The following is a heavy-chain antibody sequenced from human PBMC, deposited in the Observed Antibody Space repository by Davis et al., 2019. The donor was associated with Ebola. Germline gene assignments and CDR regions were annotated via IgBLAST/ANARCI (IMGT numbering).Heavy chain of an antibody. J-gene: IGHJ4*02. V-gene: IGHV3-73*01. CDR2: IRSKANSYAT. CDR1: GFTFSGSA. CDR3: THSSGYNNADY. Sequence: PGGSLRLSCAASGFTFSGSAMHWVRQASGKGLEWVGRIRSKANSYATAYAASVKGRFTISRDDSKNTAYPQMNSLKTEDTAVYYCTHSSGYNNADYWGQGTLVTVSS. D-gene: IGHD3-22*01.